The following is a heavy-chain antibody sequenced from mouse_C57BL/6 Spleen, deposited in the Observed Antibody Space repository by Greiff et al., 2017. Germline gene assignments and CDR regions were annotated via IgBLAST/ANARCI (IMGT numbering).Heavy chain of an antibody. D-gene: IGHD1-1*01. CDR3: ARPYYYGEYYAMDY. V-gene: IGHV5-6*01. CDR2: ISSGGSYT. Sequence: EVMLVESGGDLVKPGGSLKLSCAASGFTFSSYGMSWVRQTPDKRLEWVATISSGGSYTYYPDSVKGRFTISRDNAKNTLYLQMSSLKSEDTAMYYCARPYYYGEYYAMDYWGQGTSVTVSS. CDR1: GFTFSSYG. J-gene: IGHJ4*01.